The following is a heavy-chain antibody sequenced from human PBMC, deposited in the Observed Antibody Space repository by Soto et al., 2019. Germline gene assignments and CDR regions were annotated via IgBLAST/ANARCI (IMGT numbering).Heavy chain of an antibody. CDR3: ARDQSSSLIFDY. CDR2: IYYSGST. V-gene: IGHV4-30-4*01. Sequence: LSLTCTVSGGSISSGDYYWSWIRQPPGKGLEWIGYIYYSGSTYYNPSLKSRVTISVDTSKNQFSLKLSSVTAADTAVYYCARDQSSSLIFDYWGQGTLVTVSS. D-gene: IGHD6-13*01. J-gene: IGHJ4*02. CDR1: GGSISSGDYY.